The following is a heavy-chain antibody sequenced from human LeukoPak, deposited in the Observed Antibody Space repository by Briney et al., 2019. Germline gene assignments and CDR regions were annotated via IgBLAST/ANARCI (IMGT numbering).Heavy chain of an antibody. CDR1: GFTVSSNY. J-gene: IGHJ6*02. V-gene: IGHV3-66*01. Sequence: GSLRLSCAASGFTVSSNYMSWVRQAPGKGLEWVSVIYSGGTTYYADSVKSRFTISRDNSKNTLYLQMNSLRVEDTAVYYCARRYYYDSGPGYYGMDVWGQGTTVTVSS. CDR3: ARRYYYDSGPGYYGMDV. CDR2: IYSGGTT. D-gene: IGHD3-22*01.